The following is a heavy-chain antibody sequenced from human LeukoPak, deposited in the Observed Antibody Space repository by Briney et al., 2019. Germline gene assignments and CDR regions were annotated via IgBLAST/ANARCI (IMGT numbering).Heavy chain of an antibody. V-gene: IGHV3-30*01. CDR1: GFTFSSYA. CDR2: ISYDGSNK. CDR3: ARGGEGGATSLANYYFDY. Sequence: PGGSLRLSCAASGFTFSSYAMHWVRQAPGKGLEWVAVISYDGSNKYYADSVKGRFTTSRDNSKNTLYLQMNSLRAEDTAVYYCARGGEGGATSLANYYFDYWGQGTLVTVSS. J-gene: IGHJ4*02. D-gene: IGHD1-26*01.